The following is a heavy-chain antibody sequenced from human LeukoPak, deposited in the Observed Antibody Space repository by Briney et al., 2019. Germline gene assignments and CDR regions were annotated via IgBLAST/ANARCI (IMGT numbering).Heavy chain of an antibody. CDR3: ARDNDHSLPYYMDV. Sequence: SQTLSLTCTVSGGSISSGDYYWSWIRQPPGKGLEWIGYIYYSGSTYSNPSLKSRLTISVDTSKNQFSLKLSSVTAADTAVYYCARDNDHSLPYYMDVWGKGTTVTVSS. CDR1: GGSISSGDYY. J-gene: IGHJ6*03. CDR2: IYYSGST. V-gene: IGHV4-30-4*08. D-gene: IGHD2-8*01.